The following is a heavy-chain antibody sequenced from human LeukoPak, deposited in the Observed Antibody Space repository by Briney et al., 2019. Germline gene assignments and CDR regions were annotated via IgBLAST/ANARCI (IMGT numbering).Heavy chain of an antibody. J-gene: IGHJ4*02. Sequence: GGSLRLSCAASGFTVSSNYMSWVRQAPGKGLEWVSGINWNGGSTGYADSVKGRFTISRDNAKNSLYLQMNSLRAEDTALYHCARVILGQGYMAATPGDYYFDYWGQGTLVTVSS. CDR1: GFTVSSNY. CDR3: ARVILGQGYMAATPGDYYFDY. D-gene: IGHD5-12*01. CDR2: INWNGGST. V-gene: IGHV3-20*01.